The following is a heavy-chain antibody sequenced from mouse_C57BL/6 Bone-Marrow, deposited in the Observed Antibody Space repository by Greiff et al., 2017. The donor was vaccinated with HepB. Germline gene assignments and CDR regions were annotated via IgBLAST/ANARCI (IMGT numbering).Heavy chain of an antibody. D-gene: IGHD1-1*01. CDR3: ARGGITTVPFAY. CDR1: GYTFTDYY. Sequence: QVQLQQSGAELVRPGASVKLSCKASGYTFTDYYINWVKQRPGQGLEWIARIYPGSGNTYYNEKFKGKATLTAEKSSSTAYMQLSSLTSEDSAVYFCARGGITTVPFAYWGQGTLVTVSA. J-gene: IGHJ3*01. V-gene: IGHV1-76*01. CDR2: IYPGSGNT.